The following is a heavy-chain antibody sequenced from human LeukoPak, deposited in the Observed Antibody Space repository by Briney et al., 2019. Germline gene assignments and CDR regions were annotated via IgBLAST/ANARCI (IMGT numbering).Heavy chain of an antibody. CDR3: ARDHVQLGFDY. J-gene: IGHJ4*02. CDR2: IIPIFGTA. D-gene: IGHD5-18*01. Sequence: SVKVSCKASGYTFTTYHIHWVRQAPGQGLEWMGGIIPIFGTANYAQKFQGRVTITADESTSTAYMELSSLRSEDTAVYYCARDHVQLGFDYWGQGTLVTVSS. V-gene: IGHV1-69*13. CDR1: GYTFTTYH.